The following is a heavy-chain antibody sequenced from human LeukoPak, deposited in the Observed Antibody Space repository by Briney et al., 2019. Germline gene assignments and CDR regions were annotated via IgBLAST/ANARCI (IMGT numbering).Heavy chain of an antibody. J-gene: IGHJ3*02. Sequence: GRSLRLSCAASGFTFSSYGMHWVRQAPGKGLEWVAVISYDGSNKYYADSVKGRFTISRDNSKNTLYLQMNSLRAEDTALYYCARERYCSSTSCYNDAFDIWGQGTMVTVSS. D-gene: IGHD2-2*02. CDR3: ARERYCSSTSCYNDAFDI. V-gene: IGHV3-30*03. CDR2: ISYDGSNK. CDR1: GFTFSSYG.